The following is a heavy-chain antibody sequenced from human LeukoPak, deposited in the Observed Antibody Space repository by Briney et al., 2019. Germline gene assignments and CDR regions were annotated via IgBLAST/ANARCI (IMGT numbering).Heavy chain of an antibody. Sequence: SEALSLTCTVSGGSISSYYWSWIRQPPGKGLEWIGEINHSGSTNYNSSLKSRVTISVDTSKNQFSLKLSSVTAADTAVYYCARDREVGATGYYFDYWGQGTLVTVSS. J-gene: IGHJ4*02. CDR1: GGSISSYY. CDR2: INHSGST. D-gene: IGHD1-26*01. V-gene: IGHV4-34*01. CDR3: ARDREVGATGYYFDY.